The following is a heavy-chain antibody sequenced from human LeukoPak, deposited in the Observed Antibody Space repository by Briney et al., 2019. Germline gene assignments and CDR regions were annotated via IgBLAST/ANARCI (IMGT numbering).Heavy chain of an antibody. V-gene: IGHV3-64D*09. Sequence: GGSLRLSCLASGFTFRSYAVHWVCQAPGKGLEYISSISRDGESTYYADSVKGRFTISRDNSKNTLSLHMSSLQPDDTAVYYCVKSDNIVGATYFDYWGQGTLVTVSS. CDR2: ISRDGEST. CDR3: VKSDNIVGATYFDY. J-gene: IGHJ4*02. D-gene: IGHD1-26*01. CDR1: GFTFRSYA.